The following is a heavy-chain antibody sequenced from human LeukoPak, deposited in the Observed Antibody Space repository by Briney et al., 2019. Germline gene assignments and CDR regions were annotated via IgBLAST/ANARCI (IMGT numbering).Heavy chain of an antibody. CDR1: GFTFSSYA. CDR3: AKDVEGYCSSTSCYAGDY. V-gene: IGHV3-23*01. Sequence: PGGSLRLSCGASGFTFSSYAMSWVRQAPGKGLEWVSAISGSGGSTYYADSVKGRFTISRDNSKNTLYLQMNSLRAEDTAVYYCAKDVEGYCSSTSCYAGDYWGQGTLVTVSS. J-gene: IGHJ4*02. CDR2: ISGSGGST. D-gene: IGHD2-2*01.